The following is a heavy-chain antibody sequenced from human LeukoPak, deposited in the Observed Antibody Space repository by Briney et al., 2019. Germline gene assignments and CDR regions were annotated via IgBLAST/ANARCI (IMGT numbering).Heavy chain of an antibody. CDR2: MNPNSGNT. D-gene: IGHD3-3*01. J-gene: IGHJ4*02. CDR3: AKETNFYYDFWSDYYSAFEY. CDR1: GYTFTSYD. V-gene: IGHV1-8*01. Sequence: ASVKVSCKASGYTFTSYDINWVRQATGQGLEWMGWMNPNSGNTGYAQKFQGRVTMTRNTSISTAYMELSSLRSEDTAIYYCAKETNFYYDFWSDYYSAFEYWGQGTLVTVSS.